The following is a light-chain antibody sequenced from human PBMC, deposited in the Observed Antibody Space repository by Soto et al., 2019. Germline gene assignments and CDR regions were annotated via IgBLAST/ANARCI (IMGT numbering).Light chain of an antibody. CDR3: HHYET. V-gene: IGKV3-15*01. CDR2: GTS. Sequence: EIVMTQSPVTLSVSPGERATLSCRASQNISRSLAWYQQKPGQGPSLLIYGTSTRAGGVPARFSGSGSGTEFTLTISRLEPEDFTVYYCHHYETFGQGTKVDIK. J-gene: IGKJ1*01. CDR1: QNISRS.